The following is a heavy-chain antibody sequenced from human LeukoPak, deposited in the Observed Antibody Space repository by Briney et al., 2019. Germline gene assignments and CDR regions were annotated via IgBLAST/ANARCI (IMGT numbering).Heavy chain of an antibody. CDR2: MYTSGST. V-gene: IGHV4-61*02. CDR3: ARDASSVPPDSGHYGAYYFDY. J-gene: IGHJ4*02. Sequence: PSQTLSLTCTVCGGSISSGSYYWSWIRQPAGKGLEWIGRMYTSGSTNYHPSLKSRVTISVDTPKNQFSLKLSSVTAADTAVYYCARDASSVPPDSGHYGAYYFDYWGQGTLVTVSS. D-gene: IGHD3-10*01. CDR1: GGSISSGSYY.